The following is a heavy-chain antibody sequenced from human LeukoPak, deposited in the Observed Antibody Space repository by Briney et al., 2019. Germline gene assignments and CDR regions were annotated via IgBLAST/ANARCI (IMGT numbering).Heavy chain of an antibody. CDR2: LNNDGSST. D-gene: IGHD2-15*01. Sequence: QTGGSLRPSCAASGFTFSSYWMHWVRQAPGKGLVWVSRLNNDGSSTNYADSVKGRFTISRDNAKNTLYLQMNSLRAEDTAVYYCARIAWDAFDIWGQGTMVTVSS. J-gene: IGHJ3*02. CDR1: GFTFSSYW. CDR3: ARIAWDAFDI. V-gene: IGHV3-74*01.